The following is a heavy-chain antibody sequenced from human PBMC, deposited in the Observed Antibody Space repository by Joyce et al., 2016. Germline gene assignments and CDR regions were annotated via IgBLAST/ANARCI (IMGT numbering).Heavy chain of an antibody. V-gene: IGHV4-59*02. CDR1: GGSVSPYY. Sequence: QVQLQESGPRLVKPSETLSLTCTVSGGSVSPYYWSWIRQPPGKRLEWIVYIHYTGSTDYNAALKSRLTISVDTSRNQFSLNLASVTAADTAVYYCARRGEDTSGYYVMWGQGILVTVSS. D-gene: IGHD3-3*01. CDR2: IHYTGST. CDR3: ARRGEDTSGYYVM. J-gene: IGHJ4*02.